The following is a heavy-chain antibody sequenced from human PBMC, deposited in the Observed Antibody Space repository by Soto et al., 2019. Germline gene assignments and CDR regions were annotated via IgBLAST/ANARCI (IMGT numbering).Heavy chain of an antibody. CDR1: GYTFTSYG. Sequence: QVQLVQSGAEVKKPGASVKVSCKASGYTFTSYGISWVRQAPGQGLEWMGWISAYNGNTNYAQKLQGRVTMTTETSRSTAYMELRSLRSDDTAVYYCARDSASPEGLVLVDYWGQGTLVTVSS. CDR3: ARDSASPEGLVLVDY. V-gene: IGHV1-18*01. J-gene: IGHJ4*02. CDR2: ISAYNGNT. D-gene: IGHD6-19*01.